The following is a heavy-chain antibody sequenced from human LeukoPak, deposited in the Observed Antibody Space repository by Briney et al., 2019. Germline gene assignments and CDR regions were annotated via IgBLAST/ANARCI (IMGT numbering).Heavy chain of an antibody. V-gene: IGHV3-15*01. D-gene: IGHD3-10*01. CDR1: GFTFSNAW. CDR2: IKSKTDGGTT. J-gene: IGHJ6*04. CDR3: TTGYYGSGSYYPLVYYYGMDV. Sequence: GGSLRLLCAASGFTFSNAWMSWVRQAPGKGLEWVGRIKSKTDGGTTDYAAPVKGRFTISRDDSKNTLYLQMNSLKTEDTAVYYCTTGYYGSGSYYPLVYYYGMDVWGKGTTVTVSS.